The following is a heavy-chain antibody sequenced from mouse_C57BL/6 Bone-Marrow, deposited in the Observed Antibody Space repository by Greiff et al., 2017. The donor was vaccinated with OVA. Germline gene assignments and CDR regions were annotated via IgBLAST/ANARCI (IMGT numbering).Heavy chain of an antibody. CDR3: TTRIFTTVVARVDY. J-gene: IGHJ2*01. D-gene: IGHD1-1*01. CDR1: GFNIKDYY. Sequence: VQLQQSGAELVRPGASVKLSCTASGFNIKDYYMHWVKQRPEQGLEWIGRIDPEDGDTEYAPKFQGKATMTADTSSNTDYLQLSSLTSEDTAVYYCTTRIFTTVVARVDYWGQGTTLTVSS. V-gene: IGHV14-1*01. CDR2: IDPEDGDT.